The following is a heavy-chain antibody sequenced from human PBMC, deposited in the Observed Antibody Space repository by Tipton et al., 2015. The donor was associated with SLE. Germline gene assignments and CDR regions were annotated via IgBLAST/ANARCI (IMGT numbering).Heavy chain of an antibody. CDR1: GFTIGSYT. CDR3: AQQDLVGYTSGWGGAFHI. Sequence: SLRLSCVASGFTIGSYTMSWVRQAPGKGLEWVSAIRGGGTGIHFADSVKGRFTISRDGSKNTLYLQMNSLRGEDTAVYYCAQQDLVGYTSGWGGAFHIWGQGTMVTVSS. D-gene: IGHD6-19*01. CDR2: IRGGGTGI. J-gene: IGHJ3*02. V-gene: IGHV3-23*01.